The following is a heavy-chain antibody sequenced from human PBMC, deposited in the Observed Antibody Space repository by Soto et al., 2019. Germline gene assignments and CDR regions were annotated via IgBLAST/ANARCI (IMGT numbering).Heavy chain of an antibody. D-gene: IGHD3-22*01. Sequence: SGSLSLTCAASGVTVNNYDLDWIRQPPGKGLEWIGNVYNSGHINYNPSLKSRVTISVDTSKNQVSLKQTSVTAADTAVYYCARDRVPLSNDYDSSGYDGGFDIWSHGPLVTV. V-gene: IGHV4-59*02. CDR2: VYNSGHI. CDR1: GVTVNNYD. CDR3: ARDRVPLSNDYDSSGYDGGFDI. J-gene: IGHJ3*02.